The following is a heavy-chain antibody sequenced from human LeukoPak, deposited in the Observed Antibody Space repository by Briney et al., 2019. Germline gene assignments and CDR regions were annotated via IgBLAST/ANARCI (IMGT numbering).Heavy chain of an antibody. CDR3: ARDFRAAMVSDWFDP. V-gene: IGHV3-64*01. CDR2: ISSDGGNT. CDR1: GFTFSSYA. J-gene: IGHJ5*02. D-gene: IGHD5-18*01. Sequence: GGSLRLSCVASGFTFSSYAMHWVRQAPGKGLEYVSSISSDGGNTYYANSVRGRFTISRDNSKNTLYLQMGSLRSDDTAVYYCARDFRAAMVSDWFDPWGQGTLVTVSS.